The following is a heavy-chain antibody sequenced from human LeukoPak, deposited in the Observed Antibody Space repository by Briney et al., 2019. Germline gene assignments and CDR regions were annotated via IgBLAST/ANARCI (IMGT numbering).Heavy chain of an antibody. CDR1: GLTFSSYG. CDR2: IRYDGSNK. V-gene: IGHV3-30*02. D-gene: IGHD3-10*01. J-gene: IGHJ4*02. Sequence: PGGSLRLSCAASGLTFSSYGMHWVRQAPGKGLAWVAFIRYDGSNKYYADSVKGRFTIPRDNSKNTLYLQMNSLRAEDTAVYYCASNPPRATMVRGAPPDYWGQGTLVTVSS. CDR3: ASNPPRATMVRGAPPDY.